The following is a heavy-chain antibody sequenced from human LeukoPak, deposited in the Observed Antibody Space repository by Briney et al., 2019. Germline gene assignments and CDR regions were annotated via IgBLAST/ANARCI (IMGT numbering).Heavy chain of an antibody. D-gene: IGHD2-2*01. J-gene: IGHJ5*02. CDR3: ARESCSSTSCYRPNWFDP. Sequence: SETLSLTCAVYGGSFSGYYWSWIRQPPGKGLEWIGEINHSGSTNYNPSLKSRVTISVDTSKNQFSLKLSSVTAADTAVYYCARESCSSTSCYRPNWFDPWGQGTLVTVSS. CDR1: GGSFSGYY. V-gene: IGHV4-34*01. CDR2: INHSGST.